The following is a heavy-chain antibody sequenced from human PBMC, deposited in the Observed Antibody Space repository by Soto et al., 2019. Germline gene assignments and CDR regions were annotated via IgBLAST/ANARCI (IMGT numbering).Heavy chain of an antibody. D-gene: IGHD1-26*01. CDR2: ISWDGGST. V-gene: IGHV3-43*01. CDR3: AKDGNSGSYYLFDY. Sequence: GGSLRLSCAASGFTFDDYTMHWVRQAPGKGLEWVSLISWDGGSTYYADSVKGRFTISRDNSKNSLYLQMNSLRTEDTALYYCAKDGNSGSYYLFDYWGQGTLVTVSS. CDR1: GFTFDDYT. J-gene: IGHJ4*02.